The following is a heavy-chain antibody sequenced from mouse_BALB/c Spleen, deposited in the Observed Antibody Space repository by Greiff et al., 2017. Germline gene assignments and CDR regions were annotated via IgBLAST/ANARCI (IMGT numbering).Heavy chain of an antibody. V-gene: IGHV5-9-3*01. J-gene: IGHJ1*01. Sequence: EVKLVESGGGLVKPGGSLKLSCAASGFTFSSYAMSWVRQTPEKRLEWVATISSGGSYTYYPDSVKGRFTISRDNAKNTLYLQMSSLRSEDTAMYYCARRGGYDVYWYFDVWGAGTTVTVSS. CDR3: ARRGGYDVYWYFDV. D-gene: IGHD2-2*01. CDR1: GFTFSSYA. CDR2: ISSGGSYT.